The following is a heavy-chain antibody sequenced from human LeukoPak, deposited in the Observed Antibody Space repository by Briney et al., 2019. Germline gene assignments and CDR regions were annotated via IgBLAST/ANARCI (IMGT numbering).Heavy chain of an antibody. CDR2: IYYSGST. V-gene: IGHV4-39*01. CDR1: GGSISSSSYY. Sequence: KPSETLSLTCTVSGGSISSSSYYWGWIRQPPGKGLEWIGSIYYSGSTYYNPSLKSRVTISVDTSKNQFSLKLSSVTAADTAVYYCARTGWYEYRYWGQGTLVTVSS. J-gene: IGHJ4*02. CDR3: ARTGWYEYRY. D-gene: IGHD6-19*01.